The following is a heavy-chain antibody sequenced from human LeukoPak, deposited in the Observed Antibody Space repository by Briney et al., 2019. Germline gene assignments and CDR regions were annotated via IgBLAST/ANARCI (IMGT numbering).Heavy chain of an antibody. J-gene: IGHJ6*02. V-gene: IGHV3-30*18. CDR2: ISYDGSNK. D-gene: IGHD1-26*01. CDR1: GFTFSSYG. Sequence: PGGSLRLSCAASGFTFSSYGMHWVGQAPGKGLEWVAVISYDGSNKYYADSVKGRFTVSRDNSKNTLYLQMNSLRAEDTAVYYCAKENIVGAVYYYYGMDVWGQGTTVTVSS. CDR3: AKENIVGAVYYYYGMDV.